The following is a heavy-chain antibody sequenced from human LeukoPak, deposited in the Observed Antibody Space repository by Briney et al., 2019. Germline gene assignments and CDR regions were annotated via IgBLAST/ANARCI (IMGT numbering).Heavy chain of an antibody. Sequence: SETLSLTCTVSGGSISSSSYYWGWIRQPPGKGLEWIGSIYYSGSTYYNPSLKSRVTISVDTSKNQFSLKLSSVTAADTAVYYCAREGAAPGIAAAGDYYYYYMDVWGKGTTVTISS. J-gene: IGHJ6*03. CDR1: GGSISSSSYY. CDR3: AREGAAPGIAAAGDYYYYYMDV. CDR2: IYYSGST. V-gene: IGHV4-39*07. D-gene: IGHD6-13*01.